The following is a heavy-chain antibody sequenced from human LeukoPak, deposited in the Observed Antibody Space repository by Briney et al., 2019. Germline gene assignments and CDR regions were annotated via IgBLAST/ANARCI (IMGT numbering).Heavy chain of an antibody. D-gene: IGHD2-2*01. CDR3: ARDQRCSSTSCYRFDP. J-gene: IGHJ5*02. CDR1: GGSISSGDYY. CDR2: IYYGGST. V-gene: IGHV4-61*08. Sequence: PSQTLSLTCTVSGGSISSGDYYWSWIRQPPGKGLEWIGYIYYGGSTNYNPSLKSRVTISVDTSKNQFSLKLSSVTAADTAVYYCARDQRCSSTSCYRFDPWGQGTLVTVSS.